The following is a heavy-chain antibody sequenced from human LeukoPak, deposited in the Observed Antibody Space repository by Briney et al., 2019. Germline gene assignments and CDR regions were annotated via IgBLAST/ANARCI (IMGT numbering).Heavy chain of an antibody. J-gene: IGHJ4*02. D-gene: IGHD6-19*01. CDR2: IRYDGSNK. Sequence: GGSLRLSCAASGFTFSSYGMHWVRQAPGKGLEWVAFIRYDGSNKYYADSVKGRFTISRDNSKNTLYLQMNSLRAEDTAVYYCAKDPGIAVAGYFDYWGQGTLVTVSS. V-gene: IGHV3-30*02. CDR3: AKDPGIAVAGYFDY. CDR1: GFTFSSYG.